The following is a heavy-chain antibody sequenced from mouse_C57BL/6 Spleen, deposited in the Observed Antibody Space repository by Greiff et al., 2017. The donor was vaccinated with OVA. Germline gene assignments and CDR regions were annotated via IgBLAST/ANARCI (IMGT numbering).Heavy chain of an antibody. CDR1: GYSITSGYY. J-gene: IGHJ1*03. V-gene: IGHV3-6*01. CDR2: IRYDGSN. Sequence: EVKLQESGPGLVKPSQSLSLTCSVTGYSITSGYYWNWIRQFPGNKLEWMGYIRYDGSNNYNPSLKNRISITRDTSKNQFFLKLNSVTTEDTATYYCARDRDYYCSSYGGYFDVWGTGTTVTVSS. CDR3: ARDRDYYCSSYGGYFDV. D-gene: IGHD1-1*01.